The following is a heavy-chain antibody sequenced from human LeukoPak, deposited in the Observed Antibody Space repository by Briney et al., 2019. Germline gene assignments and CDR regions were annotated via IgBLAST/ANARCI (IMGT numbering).Heavy chain of an antibody. Sequence: PSETLSPTCTVSGGSISSSSYYWGWIRQPPGKGLEWIGSIYYSGSTYYNPSLKSRVTISVDTSKNQFSLKLSSVTAADTAVYYCAIDWGGIDYWGQGTLVTVSS. V-gene: IGHV4-39*07. CDR2: IYYSGST. CDR3: AIDWGGIDY. D-gene: IGHD3-9*01. CDR1: GGSISSSSYY. J-gene: IGHJ4*02.